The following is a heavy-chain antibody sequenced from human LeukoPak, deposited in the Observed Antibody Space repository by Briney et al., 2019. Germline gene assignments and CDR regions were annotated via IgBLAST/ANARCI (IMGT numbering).Heavy chain of an antibody. CDR2: INPDGSDP. Sequence: GGSLRLSCAASGFTFSHYWMHWVRQAPGKGLLWVSRINPDGSDPTYADSVKGRFTISRDNAENTLYLQMNSLRAEDTALYHCAKGNIAAAGRYYFDYWGQGTLVTVSS. V-gene: IGHV3-74*03. J-gene: IGHJ4*02. CDR1: GFTFSHYW. D-gene: IGHD6-13*01. CDR3: AKGNIAAAGRYYFDY.